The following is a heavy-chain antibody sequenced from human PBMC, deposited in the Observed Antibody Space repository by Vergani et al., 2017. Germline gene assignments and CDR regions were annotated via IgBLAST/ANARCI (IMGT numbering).Heavy chain of an antibody. CDR2: INHSGST. D-gene: IGHD6-6*01. CDR3: ARGSIAARPAPAY. J-gene: IGHJ4*02. Sequence: QVQLEESGPGLVKPSETLSLTCTVSGGSFNTYYWSWIRQPPGKGLEWIGEINHSGSTNYNPSLKSRVTISVDTSKNQFSLKLSSVTAADTAVYYCARGSIAARPAPAYWGQGTLVTVSS. CDR1: GGSFNTYY. V-gene: IGHV4-34*01.